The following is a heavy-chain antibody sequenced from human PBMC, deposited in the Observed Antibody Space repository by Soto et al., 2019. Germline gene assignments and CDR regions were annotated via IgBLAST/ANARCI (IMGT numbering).Heavy chain of an antibody. V-gene: IGHV3-48*02. J-gene: IGHJ5*02. Sequence: GGSLRLSCAASGFTFSSYSMNWVRQAPGEGLEWISYISTTSSRIYYADSVRGRFTISRDDAKNSLYLQLNSLRDEDTAVYYCARDVFPGIPVAGTWFGPWGQGIMVTVSS. CDR1: GFTFSSYS. D-gene: IGHD6-19*01. CDR3: ARDVFPGIPVAGTWFGP. CDR2: ISTTSSRI.